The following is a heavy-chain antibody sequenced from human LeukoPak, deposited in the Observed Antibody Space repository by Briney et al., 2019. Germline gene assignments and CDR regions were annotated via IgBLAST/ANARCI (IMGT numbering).Heavy chain of an antibody. V-gene: IGHV3-13*01. Sequence: PGGSLRLSCAASGFTFSNYDMHWVRQAAGKGLEWVSAIGTLGDTYYLDSVKGRFIISRENAKNSLYLQMNSLGAGDTAVYYCARIGAPGHCGGDCYSGDYWGQGTQVTVSS. CDR1: GFTFSNYD. J-gene: IGHJ4*02. CDR3: ARIGAPGHCGGDCYSGDY. D-gene: IGHD2-21*02. CDR2: IGTLGDT.